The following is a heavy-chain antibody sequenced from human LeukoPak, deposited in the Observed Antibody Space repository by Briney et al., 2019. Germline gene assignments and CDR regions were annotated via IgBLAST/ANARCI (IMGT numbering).Heavy chain of an antibody. Sequence: GGSLRLSCTVSGFTVSSNSMSWVRQAPGKGLEWVSAISGSGGSTYYADSVKGRFTISRDNAKNSLYLQMNTLRAEDTAVYYCARDLVWFGEPKGYYNYMDVWGKGTTVTVSS. CDR2: ISGSGGST. J-gene: IGHJ6*03. V-gene: IGHV3-23*01. CDR1: GFTVSSNS. CDR3: ARDLVWFGEPKGYYNYMDV. D-gene: IGHD3-10*01.